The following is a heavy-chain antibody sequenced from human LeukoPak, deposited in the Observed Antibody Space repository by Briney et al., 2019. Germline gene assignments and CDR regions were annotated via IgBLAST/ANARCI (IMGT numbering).Heavy chain of an antibody. J-gene: IGHJ4*02. V-gene: IGHV4-34*01. CDR3: ARESPFSEVVVVVAATRHFDS. CDR1: GGSFNKYY. CDR2: ISHSGRS. Sequence: PSETLSLTCAASGGSFNKYYWSWIRQPPGKGLEWIGEISHSGRSDYNPSLNNRATISLGPSKRHFSLNLPSVPAADTAVYYCARESPFSEVVVVVAATRHFDSWGQGTLVTVSS. D-gene: IGHD2-15*01.